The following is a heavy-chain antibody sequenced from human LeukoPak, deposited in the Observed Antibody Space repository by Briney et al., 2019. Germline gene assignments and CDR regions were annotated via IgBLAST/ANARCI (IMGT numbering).Heavy chain of an antibody. V-gene: IGHV1-69*13. CDR1: GGTFISYA. J-gene: IGHJ4*02. CDR3: ARDAGSYGYHFDY. Sequence: SVKVSCKASGGTFISYAISWVRQAPGQGLEWMGGIIPIFGTANYAQKFQGRVTITADESTSTAYMELSSLRSEDTVVYYCARDAGSYGYHFDYWGQGTLVTVSS. D-gene: IGHD5-18*01. CDR2: IIPIFGTA.